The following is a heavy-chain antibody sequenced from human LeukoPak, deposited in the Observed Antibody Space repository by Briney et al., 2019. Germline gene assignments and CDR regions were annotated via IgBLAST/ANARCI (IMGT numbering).Heavy chain of an antibody. CDR2: INHSGST. V-gene: IGHV4-34*01. D-gene: IGHD6-19*01. CDR3: ARPPPYSSGWYYVQH. J-gene: IGHJ1*01. CDR1: GGSFSGYY. Sequence: SETLSLTCAVYGGSFSGYYWSWIRQPPGKGLEWIGEINHSGSTNYNPSLKSRVTISVDTSKNQFSLKLSSVTAADTAVYYCARPPPYSSGWYYVQHWGQGTLVTVSS.